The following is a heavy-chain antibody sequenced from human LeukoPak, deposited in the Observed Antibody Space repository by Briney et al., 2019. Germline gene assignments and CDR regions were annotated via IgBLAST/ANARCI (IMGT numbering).Heavy chain of an antibody. D-gene: IGHD5-12*01. J-gene: IGHJ3*02. CDR2: IYYSGST. V-gene: IGHV4-59*01. CDR3: ARAPYSGYDFLLAFDI. Sequence: PSETLSLTCTVSGGSISSYYWSRIRQPPGKGLEWNGYIYYSGSTNYNPSLKSRVTISVDTSKNQFSLKLSSVTAADTAVYYCARAPYSGYDFLLAFDIWGQGTMVTVSS. CDR1: GGSISSYY.